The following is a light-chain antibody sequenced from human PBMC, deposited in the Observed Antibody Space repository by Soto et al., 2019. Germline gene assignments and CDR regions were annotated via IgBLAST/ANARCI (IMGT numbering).Light chain of an antibody. Sequence: QSVLTQPPSASGTPGQRVTISCSGSISNIGSNTVNWYQPLPGTAPKLLIYSNNQRPSGVPDRFSGSKSGTSASLAISGLQSEDEADYYCAAWADSLNGVVFGGGTKLTVL. CDR3: AAWADSLNGVV. CDR1: ISNIGSNT. J-gene: IGLJ2*01. CDR2: SNN. V-gene: IGLV1-44*01.